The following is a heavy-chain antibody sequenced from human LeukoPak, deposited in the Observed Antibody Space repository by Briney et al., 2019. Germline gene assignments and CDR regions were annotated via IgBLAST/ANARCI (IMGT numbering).Heavy chain of an antibody. D-gene: IGHD1-26*01. CDR1: GFTFSTYS. Sequence: PGGSLRLSCAASGFTFSTYSMNWVRQAPGKGLVWVSRINGGGSTTGYADSVKGRFTISRDNAKNTLYLQMNSLRAEDTAVYYCARTRYTGNNGDYWGQGTLVTVSS. V-gene: IGHV3-74*01. J-gene: IGHJ4*02. CDR2: INGGGSTT. CDR3: ARTRYTGNNGDY.